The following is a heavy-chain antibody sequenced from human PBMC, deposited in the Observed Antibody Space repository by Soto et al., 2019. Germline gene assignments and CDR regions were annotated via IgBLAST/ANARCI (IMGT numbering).Heavy chain of an antibody. Sequence: GGSLRLSCAASGFTFSSYGMHWVRQAPGKGLEWVAVISYDGSNKYYADSVKGRFTISRDNSKNTLYLQMNSLRAEDTAVYYCAKDQSDMFSGSWAVGPFFDFWGQGTLVTVSS. V-gene: IGHV3-30*18. CDR2: ISYDGSNK. CDR1: GFTFSSYG. J-gene: IGHJ4*02. CDR3: AKDQSDMFSGSWAVGPFFDF. D-gene: IGHD3-9*01.